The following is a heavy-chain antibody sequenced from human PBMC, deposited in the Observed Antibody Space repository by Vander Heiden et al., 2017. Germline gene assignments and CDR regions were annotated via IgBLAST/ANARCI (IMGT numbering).Heavy chain of an antibody. CDR3: AKAKGYLQWLLRDGMDV. CDR2: ISWNRGTI. D-gene: IGHD6-19*01. Sequence: EVQLVESGGGLVQPGRSLRLSCATSGFKFDDYGMHWVRQAPGKGLDWVSGISWNRGTIGYADSVKGRFTISRDNAKNSLYLQMNSLRAEDTALYYCAKAKGYLQWLLRDGMDVWGQGTTVTVSS. J-gene: IGHJ6*02. V-gene: IGHV3-9*01. CDR1: GFKFDDYG.